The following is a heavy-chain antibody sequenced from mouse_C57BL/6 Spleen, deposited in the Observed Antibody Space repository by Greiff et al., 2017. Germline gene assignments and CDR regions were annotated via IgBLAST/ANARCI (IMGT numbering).Heavy chain of an antibody. CDR3: ARTGTVVATYYAMDY. CDR1: GYTFTSYW. CDR2: INPSSGYT. V-gene: IGHV1-7*01. J-gene: IGHJ4*01. D-gene: IGHD1-1*01. Sequence: QVQGVESGAELAKPGASVKLSCKASGYTFTSYWMHWVKQRPGQGLEWIGYINPSSGYTTYNQKFKDKATLTADKSSSTGYMQLSSRTYEDSAVDYCARTGTVVATYYAMDYWGQGTSVTVSS.